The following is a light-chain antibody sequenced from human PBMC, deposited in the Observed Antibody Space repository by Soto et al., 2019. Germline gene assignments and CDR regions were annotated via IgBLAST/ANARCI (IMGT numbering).Light chain of an antibody. CDR1: QSVGSY. CDR2: YAS. V-gene: IGKV3-15*01. CDR3: KQYNRWPYT. Sequence: EIVLTHSPATLSVSPGERATLSCRASQSVGSYLAWYQQRPGQPPRLLIYYASTMATDIPARFSGGVSVTDFSFTMSGLQFEVFAVYYFKQYNRWPYTLGQGTKLQIK. J-gene: IGKJ2*01.